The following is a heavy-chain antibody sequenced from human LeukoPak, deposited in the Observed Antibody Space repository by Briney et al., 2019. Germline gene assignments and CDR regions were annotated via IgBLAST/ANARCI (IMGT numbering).Heavy chain of an antibody. Sequence: SVKVSCKASGGTFSSYAISWVRQAPGQGLEWMGRIIPILGIANYAQKFQGRVTITADKSTSTAYMELSSLRSEDTAVYYCARGVTGGLFDYWGQGTLVTVSS. CDR3: ARGVTGGLFDY. D-gene: IGHD2-15*01. V-gene: IGHV1-69*04. CDR2: IIPILGIA. CDR1: GGTFSSYA. J-gene: IGHJ4*02.